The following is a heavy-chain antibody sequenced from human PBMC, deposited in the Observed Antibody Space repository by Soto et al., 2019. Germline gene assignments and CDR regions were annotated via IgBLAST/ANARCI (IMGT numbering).Heavy chain of an antibody. V-gene: IGHV1-69*13. CDR2: IIPIFGTA. J-gene: IGHJ6*02. Sequence: SVKVSCKASGGTFSSYAISWVRQAPGQGLEWMGGIIPIFGTANYAQKFQGRVTITADESTSTAYMELSSLRSEDTAVYYCASSGIAARRYYYYYGMDVWGQGTTVTVSS. CDR1: GGTFSSYA. CDR3: ASSGIAARRYYYYYGMDV. D-gene: IGHD6-6*01.